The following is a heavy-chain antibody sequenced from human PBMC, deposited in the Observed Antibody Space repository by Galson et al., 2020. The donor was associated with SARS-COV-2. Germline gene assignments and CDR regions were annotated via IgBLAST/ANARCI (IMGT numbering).Heavy chain of an antibody. J-gene: IGHJ5*02. V-gene: IGHV3-23*01. CDR1: GFTFSSYA. CDR3: AKDYYSWWLVPYNWFDP. D-gene: IGHD6-19*01. Sequence: GESLKISCAASGFTFSSYAMSWVRQAPGKGLEWVSAISGSGGSTYYADSVKGRFTISRDNSKNTLYLQMNSLRAEDTAVYYCAKDYYSWWLVPYNWFDPWGQGTLVTVST. CDR2: ISGSGGST.